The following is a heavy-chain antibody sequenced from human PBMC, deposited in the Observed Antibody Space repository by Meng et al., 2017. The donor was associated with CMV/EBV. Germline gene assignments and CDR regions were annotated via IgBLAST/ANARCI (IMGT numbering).Heavy chain of an antibody. CDR2: INHSGST. CDR1: GGSISSYY. Sequence: SETLSLTCTVSGGSISSYYWSWIRQPPGKGLEWIGEINHSGSTNYNPSLKSRVTISVDTSKNQFSLKLSSVTAADTAVYYCARDRWLLNNWFDPWGQGTLVTVSS. CDR3: ARDRWLLNNWFDP. V-gene: IGHV4-34*01. D-gene: IGHD2-15*01. J-gene: IGHJ5*02.